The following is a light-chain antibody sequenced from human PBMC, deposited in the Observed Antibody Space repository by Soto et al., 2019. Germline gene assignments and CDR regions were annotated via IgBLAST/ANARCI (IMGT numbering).Light chain of an antibody. J-gene: IGLJ2*01. Sequence: QSALTQPASVSGSPGQSITISCTGTSSDVGGYKYVSWYQHHPGKAPKVMIYEVSNRPSGVSNRFSGSKSGNTASLTISGLQAEDEGDYYCSSYTTSSTLVFGGGTKLTVL. CDR3: SSYTTSSTLV. V-gene: IGLV2-14*01. CDR1: SSDVGGYKY. CDR2: EVS.